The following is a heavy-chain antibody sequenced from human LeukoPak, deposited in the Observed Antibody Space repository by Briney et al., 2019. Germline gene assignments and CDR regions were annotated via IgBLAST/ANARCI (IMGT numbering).Heavy chain of an antibody. D-gene: IGHD1-1*01. V-gene: IGHV1-69*04. CDR1: GGTFSSYA. Sequence: SVTVSCKASGGTFSSYAISWVRQAPGQGLEWMGRIIPILGIANYAQKFQGRVTITADKSTSTVYMELSSLRSEDTAVYYCARDVEVGGYWNDGYYYYGMDVWSQGTTVTVSS. CDR2: IIPILGIA. J-gene: IGHJ6*02. CDR3: ARDVEVGGYWNDGYYYYGMDV.